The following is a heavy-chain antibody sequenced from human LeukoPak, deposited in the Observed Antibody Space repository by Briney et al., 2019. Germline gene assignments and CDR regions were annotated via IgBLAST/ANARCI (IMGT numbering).Heavy chain of an antibody. CDR3: ARVRPWAFDI. J-gene: IGHJ3*02. Sequence: SETLSLTCTVSGGSISSGSYYWSWIRQPAGKGLEWIGRIYTSGSTNYNPSLKSRVTISVDTSKNQFSLKLSSVTAADTAVYYCARVRPWAFDIWGQGTTVTVSS. CDR1: GGSISSGSYY. CDR2: IYTSGST. V-gene: IGHV4-61*02.